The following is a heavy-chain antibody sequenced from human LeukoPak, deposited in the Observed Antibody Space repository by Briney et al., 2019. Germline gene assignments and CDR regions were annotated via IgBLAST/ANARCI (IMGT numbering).Heavy chain of an antibody. V-gene: IGHV1-2*02. J-gene: IGHJ4*02. CDR1: GYTFSEYY. CDR3: ARAPGGTSPHDY. Sequence: ASVKVSCKTSGYTFSEYYIYWVRQAPGQGLEWMGWIDPSTGGTNYAQNFQGRVTMTRDTSISTAYMELSRLRSDDTAVYYCARAPGGTSPHDYWGQGTLVTVSS. D-gene: IGHD4-23*01. CDR2: IDPSTGGT.